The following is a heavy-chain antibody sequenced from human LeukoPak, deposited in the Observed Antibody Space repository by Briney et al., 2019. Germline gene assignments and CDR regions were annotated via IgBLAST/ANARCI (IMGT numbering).Heavy chain of an antibody. CDR1: GGSFSGYY. D-gene: IGHD2-15*01. CDR2: ISYSGRT. CDR3: ARGHDGVVGWFAP. V-gene: IGHV4-59*01. Sequence: PSETLSLTCAVYGGSFSGYYWSWIRQPPGKGLEWLGHISYSGRTNNNPSLRSRVTISVDTSKNQFSLKLTSVTAADTAVYYCARGHDGVVGWFAPWGRGTLVTVSS. J-gene: IGHJ5*02.